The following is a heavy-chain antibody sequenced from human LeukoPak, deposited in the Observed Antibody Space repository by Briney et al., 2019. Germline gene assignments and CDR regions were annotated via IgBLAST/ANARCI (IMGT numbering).Heavy chain of an antibody. D-gene: IGHD3-9*01. CDR3: AGDWGYDILTGYYFDY. J-gene: IGHJ4*02. CDR1: GYTFTGYY. Sequence: GASVKVSCKASGYTFTGYYMHWVRQAPGQGLEWMGWINPNSGGTNYAQKFQGRVTMTRDTSISTAYMELSRLRSDDTAVYYYAGDWGYDILTGYYFDYWGQGTLVTVSS. CDR2: INPNSGGT. V-gene: IGHV1-2*02.